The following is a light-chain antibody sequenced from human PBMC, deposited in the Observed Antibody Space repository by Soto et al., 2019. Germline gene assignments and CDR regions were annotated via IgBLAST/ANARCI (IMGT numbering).Light chain of an antibody. CDR3: GSYTRSGTLI. CDR2: DVS. Sequence: QSALTQPASVSGSPGQSITISCVGTSGDIGDYNYVSWYQQHPGKVPKVIIYDVSNRPSGVSYRFSGTKSGNTASLTVSGLQADDEADYYCGSYTRSGTLIFGTGTKLTVL. V-gene: IGLV2-14*01. CDR1: SGDIGDYNY. J-gene: IGLJ1*01.